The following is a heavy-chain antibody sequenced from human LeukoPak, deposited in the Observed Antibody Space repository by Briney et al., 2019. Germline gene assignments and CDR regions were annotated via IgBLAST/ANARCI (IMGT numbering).Heavy chain of an antibody. Sequence: GGSLRLSCKVSGYSFTAYWIGWVRQMPGMGLEWVAITYPGDSNTVYSPSFQGQVTISADTSISTAYLQWNSLRASDTAMYFCVRHPQRSGWSHFDYWGQGTLVTVSP. D-gene: IGHD6-19*01. CDR2: TYPGDSNT. J-gene: IGHJ4*02. CDR3: VRHPQRSGWSHFDY. CDR1: GYSFTAYW. V-gene: IGHV5-51*01.